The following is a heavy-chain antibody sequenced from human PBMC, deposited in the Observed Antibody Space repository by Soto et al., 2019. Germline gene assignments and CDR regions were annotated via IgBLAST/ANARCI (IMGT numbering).Heavy chain of an antibody. CDR3: ASTQAPVGYCGGDCDY. J-gene: IGHJ4*02. CDR2: ISYDGSNK. V-gene: IGHV3-30-3*01. Sequence: QVQLVESGGGVVQPGRSLRLSCAASGFTFSSYAMHWVRQAPGKGLEWVAVISYDGSNKYYADSVKGRFTISRDNCKNTLYLQMNSLRAEDTAVYYCASTQAPVGYCGGDCDYWGQGTLVTVSS. CDR1: GFTFSSYA. D-gene: IGHD2-21*01.